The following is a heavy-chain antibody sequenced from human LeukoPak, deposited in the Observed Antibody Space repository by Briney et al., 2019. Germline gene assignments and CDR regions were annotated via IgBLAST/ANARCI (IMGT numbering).Heavy chain of an antibody. Sequence: SVKVSCKASGGTFSSYAISWVRQAPGQGLEWMGGIIPIFGTANYAQKFQGRVTITADKSTSTAYMELSSLRSEDTAVYYCARDLEPYSSSWHSLFYYYMDVWGKGTTVTVSS. V-gene: IGHV1-69*06. CDR2: IIPIFGTA. J-gene: IGHJ6*03. CDR3: ARDLEPYSSSWHSLFYYYMDV. D-gene: IGHD6-13*01. CDR1: GGTFSSYA.